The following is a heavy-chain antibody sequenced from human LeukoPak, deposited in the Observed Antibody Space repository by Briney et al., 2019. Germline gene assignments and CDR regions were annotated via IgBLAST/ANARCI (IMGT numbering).Heavy chain of an antibody. CDR3: ARGLAASRNYYYYYYMDV. V-gene: IGHV4-61*02. CDR2: IYTSGST. Sequence: SGTLSLTCTISGGSISSGSSYWSWIRQPAGKGLEWIGRIYTSGSTNYNPSLKSRVTISVDTSKSQFSLKLSSVTAADTAVYYCARGLAASRNYYYYYYMDVWGKGTTVTVSS. D-gene: IGHD1-14*01. CDR1: GGSISSGSSY. J-gene: IGHJ6*03.